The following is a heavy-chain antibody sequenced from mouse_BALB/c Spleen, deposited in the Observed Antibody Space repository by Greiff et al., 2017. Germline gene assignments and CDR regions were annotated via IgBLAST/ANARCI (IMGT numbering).Heavy chain of an antibody. CDR2: INPGSGGT. CDR1: GYAFTNYL. CDR3: ASKRDCGNCEDY. J-gene: IGHJ2*01. D-gene: IGHD2-1*01. V-gene: IGHV1-54*01. Sequence: QVQLQQSGAELVRPGTSVKVSCKASGYAFTNYLIEWVKQRPGQGLEWIGVINPGSGGTNYNEKFKGKATLTADKSSSTAYMQLSSLTSEDTAVYYCASKRDCGNCEDYWGQGTTLTVSS.